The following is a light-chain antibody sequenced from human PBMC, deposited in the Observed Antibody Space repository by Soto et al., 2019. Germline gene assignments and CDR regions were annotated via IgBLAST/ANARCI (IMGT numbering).Light chain of an antibody. V-gene: IGKV3-11*01. CDR2: DAS. CDR1: ESVSSY. Sequence: EILVTQSPATLSLSPGEGATLSCGGSESVSSYLAWYQQKPGQAPRLLIYDASNRATGIPARFSGSGSGTDFTLTISSLEPEDFAVYYCQQRSNWHGHTFGGGTKVDIK. CDR3: QQRSNWHGHT. J-gene: IGKJ4*01.